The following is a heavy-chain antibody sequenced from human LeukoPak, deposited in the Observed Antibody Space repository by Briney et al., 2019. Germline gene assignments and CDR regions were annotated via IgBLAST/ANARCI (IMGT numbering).Heavy chain of an antibody. J-gene: IGHJ6*02. Sequence: PGGSLRLSCAASGFTFSSYWMYWVRQGPGKGLVWVSRINSDGSSTTYADFVKGRFTISRDNAKNTVYLQMNSLRVEDTALYYCARVFTNYDILTGHYHCYGMGVWGQGTTVTVSS. V-gene: IGHV3-74*01. CDR1: GFTFSSYW. CDR2: INSDGSST. D-gene: IGHD3-9*01. CDR3: ARVFTNYDILTGHYHCYGMGV.